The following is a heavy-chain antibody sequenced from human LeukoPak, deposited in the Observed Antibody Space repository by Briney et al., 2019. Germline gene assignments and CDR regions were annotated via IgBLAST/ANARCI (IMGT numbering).Heavy chain of an antibody. D-gene: IGHD3-10*01. V-gene: IGHV3-23*01. CDR1: GFTFSNYA. Sequence: PGGSLRLSCAASGFTFSNYAMSWVRQAPGKGLEWVSAISGSGGSTYYADSVKGRFTISRDNSKNTLYLQMNSLRAEDTAVYYCAKRYGSGSYYNLFDYWGQGTLVTVSS. J-gene: IGHJ4*02. CDR2: ISGSGGST. CDR3: AKRYGSGSYYNLFDY.